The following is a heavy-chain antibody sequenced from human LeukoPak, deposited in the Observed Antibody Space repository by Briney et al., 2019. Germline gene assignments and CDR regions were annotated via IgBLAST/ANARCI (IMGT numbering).Heavy chain of an antibody. CDR1: GGSISSYY. CDR2: TYTSGST. Sequence: SETLSLTCTVSGGSISSYYWSWIRQPAGKGLEWIGRTYTSGSTNYNPSLKSRVTMSVDTSKNQFSLKLSSVTAADTAVYYCARDIVVVPAAIRHIGNWFDPWGQGTLVTVSS. D-gene: IGHD2-2*02. J-gene: IGHJ5*02. CDR3: ARDIVVVPAAIRHIGNWFDP. V-gene: IGHV4-4*07.